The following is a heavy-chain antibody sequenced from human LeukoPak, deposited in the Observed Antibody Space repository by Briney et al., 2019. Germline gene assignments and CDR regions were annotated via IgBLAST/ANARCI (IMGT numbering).Heavy chain of an antibody. J-gene: IGHJ6*02. CDR1: GASISSGGYY. V-gene: IGHV4-31*03. CDR3: ASSEATTTPPPYGMDV. Sequence: SETLSLTCTVSGASISSGGYYWGWIRQHPGKGLEWIGYIYYSGGTFYNPSLKGRVTMSVDMSKNQISLRLSSVTAADTAVYYCASSEATTTPPPYGMDVWGQGTTVTVSS. CDR2: IYYSGGT. D-gene: IGHD5-12*01.